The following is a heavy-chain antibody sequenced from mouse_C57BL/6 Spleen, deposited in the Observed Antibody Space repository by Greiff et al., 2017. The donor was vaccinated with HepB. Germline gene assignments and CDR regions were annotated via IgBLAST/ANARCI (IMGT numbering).Heavy chain of an antibody. CDR2: IYPGDGDT. D-gene: IGHD1-1*01. Sequence: VQLQQSGPELVKPGASVKISCKASGYAFSSSWMNWVKQRPGKGLEWIGRIYPGDGDTNYNGKVKGKATLTADKSSSTAYMQLSSLTSEDSAVYFCARGSTVVDWYFDVWGTGTTVTVSS. J-gene: IGHJ1*03. CDR1: GYAFSSSW. V-gene: IGHV1-82*01. CDR3: ARGSTVVDWYFDV.